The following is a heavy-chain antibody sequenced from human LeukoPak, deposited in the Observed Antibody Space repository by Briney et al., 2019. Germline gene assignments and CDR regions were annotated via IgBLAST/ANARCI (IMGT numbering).Heavy chain of an antibody. J-gene: IGHJ4*02. Sequence: SETLSLTCVVSGYSISSGYHWGWIRQPPGKGLEWIGSMSHSGSTYYNPSLKSRVTISVDTSKNQFSVKLRSVTAADTAVYYCARWSRYFDYWGQGTLVTVSS. V-gene: IGHV4-38-2*01. CDR2: MSHSGST. CDR3: ARWSRYFDY. CDR1: GYSISSGYH.